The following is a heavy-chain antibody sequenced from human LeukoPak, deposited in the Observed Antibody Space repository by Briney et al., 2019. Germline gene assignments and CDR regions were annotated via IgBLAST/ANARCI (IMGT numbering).Heavy chain of an antibody. CDR1: GFTFSSYS. V-gene: IGHV3-21*01. Sequence: PGGSLRPSCAAPGFTFSSYSMNWVRQAPGKGLEWVSSISSSSSYIHYADSVKGRFTISRDNAKNSPYLQMNSLRAEDTAVYYCARGGFYDFWSGFDYWGQGTLVTVSS. D-gene: IGHD3-3*01. CDR2: ISSSSSYI. CDR3: ARGGFYDFWSGFDY. J-gene: IGHJ4*02.